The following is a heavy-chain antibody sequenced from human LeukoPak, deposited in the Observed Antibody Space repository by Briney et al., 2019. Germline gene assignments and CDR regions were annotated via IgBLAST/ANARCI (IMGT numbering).Heavy chain of an antibody. J-gene: IGHJ4*02. Sequence: PGGSLRLSCAASGFTFSSYWMTWVRQAPGKGLEWVSSISSSSSYIYYADSVKGRFTISRDNAKNSLYLQMNSLRAEDTAVYYCAREVYSSSWKPAYYFDYWGQGTLVTVSS. CDR1: GFTFSSYW. D-gene: IGHD6-13*01. V-gene: IGHV3-21*01. CDR2: ISSSSSYI. CDR3: AREVYSSSWKPAYYFDY.